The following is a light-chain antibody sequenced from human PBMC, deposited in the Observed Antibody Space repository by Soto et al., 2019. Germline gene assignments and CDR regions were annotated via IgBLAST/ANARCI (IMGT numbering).Light chain of an antibody. J-gene: IGKJ3*01. CDR1: QALSSY. CDR2: AAS. V-gene: IGKV1-9*01. CDR3: QQLNSYS. Sequence: DIELTQSPSFLSASVGDRVTIPCRSRQALSSYLAWSQHKPGKAPKLLISAASTLQSRVTSRFSGSLSGTEFTLTISRLQPEDFATYYCQQLNSYSFGPGTKVDIK.